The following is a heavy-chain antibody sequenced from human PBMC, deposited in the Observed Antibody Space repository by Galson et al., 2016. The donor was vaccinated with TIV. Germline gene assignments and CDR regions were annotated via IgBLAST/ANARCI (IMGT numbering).Heavy chain of an antibody. CDR2: ISYDGGDK. D-gene: IGHD3-22*01. V-gene: IGHV3-30*18. Sequence: SLRLSCAASGFTFSSNGVHWVRQAPGKGLEWVAFISYDGGDKYYADSVRGRFTISRDNSKNTLYLQMNSLRAEDTAVYYCTKDTGTYFDSYYYGMNVWGQGTTVTVSS. CDR3: TKDTGTYFDSYYYGMNV. J-gene: IGHJ6*02. CDR1: GFTFSSNG.